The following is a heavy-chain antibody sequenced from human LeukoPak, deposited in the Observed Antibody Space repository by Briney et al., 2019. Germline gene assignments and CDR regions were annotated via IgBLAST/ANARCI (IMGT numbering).Heavy chain of an antibody. CDR3: ARAGYCSGGNCYASYYDY. D-gene: IGHD2-15*01. CDR1: GFTFSSYW. J-gene: IGHJ4*02. Sequence: KTGGSLRLSCAASGFTFSSYWMHWVRQAPGKGLLWVSRSNGDGSSTAYADSVKGRFTISRDNAKNTLYLQMNSLRAEDAALYSCARAGYCSGGNCYASYYDYWGQGTLVTVSS. CDR2: SNGDGSST. V-gene: IGHV3-74*01.